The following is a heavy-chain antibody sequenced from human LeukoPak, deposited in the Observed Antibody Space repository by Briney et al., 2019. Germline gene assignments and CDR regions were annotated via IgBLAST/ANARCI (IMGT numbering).Heavy chain of an antibody. J-gene: IGHJ4*02. V-gene: IGHV4-39*01. CDR2: IYYSGST. CDR3: ARLAEYYDYVWGSYRYYFDY. D-gene: IGHD3-16*01. Sequence: PSETLSLTCTVSGGSISSSSYYWGWIRQPPGKGLEWIGSIYYSGSTYYNPSLKSRVTISVDTSKNQLSLKLSSVTAADTAVYYCARLAEYYDYVWGSYRYYFDYWGQGTLVTVSS. CDR1: GGSISSSSYY.